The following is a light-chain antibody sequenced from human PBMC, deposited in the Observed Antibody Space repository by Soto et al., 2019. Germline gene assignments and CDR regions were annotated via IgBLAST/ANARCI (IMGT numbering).Light chain of an antibody. CDR1: QSVSWY. CDR3: QQYDTYSTWT. CDR2: DAS. J-gene: IGKJ1*01. Sequence: DIQMTQSPSTLSASVGDRVTITCRASQSVSWYLACYQQKSGKAPKILIYDASILKSGVPSRFSGSGSGTDFTLTISSLQPDDFATYYCQQYDTYSTWTFGQGTKVEIK. V-gene: IGKV1-5*01.